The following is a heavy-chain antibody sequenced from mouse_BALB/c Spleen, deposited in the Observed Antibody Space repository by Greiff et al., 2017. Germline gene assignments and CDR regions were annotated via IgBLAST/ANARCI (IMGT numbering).Heavy chain of an antibody. V-gene: IGHV2-6-5*01. CDR3: ANHCDYYDGSRYAMDD. J-gene: IGHJ4*01. CDR2: IWGGGST. D-gene: IGHD1-1*01. CDR1: GFSFTDYG. Sequence: QVQLQQSGPGLVAPSQSLSITCTVSGFSFTDYGVSWVRQPPGKGLEWLGVIWGGGSTDYNTAHKSRLSISTDNSKNKFFLKMNSLQTDDTAMDYCANHCDYYDGSRYAMDDWGQGTSVTVSS.